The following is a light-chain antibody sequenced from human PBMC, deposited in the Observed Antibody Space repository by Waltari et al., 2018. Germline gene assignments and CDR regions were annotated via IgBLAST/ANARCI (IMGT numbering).Light chain of an antibody. J-gene: IGLJ3*02. CDR3: SSYGGSNNLV. CDR1: SSDVGGYNY. CDR2: EGN. Sequence: QSALTQPPSASGSPGQSVTISCTGTSSDVGGYNYVSWYQHHPGKAPKVMVDEGNKRPSGVPDRFSGSKSGNTASLTVSGVQAEDEADYYCSSYGGSNNLVFGGGTKLTVL. V-gene: IGLV2-8*01.